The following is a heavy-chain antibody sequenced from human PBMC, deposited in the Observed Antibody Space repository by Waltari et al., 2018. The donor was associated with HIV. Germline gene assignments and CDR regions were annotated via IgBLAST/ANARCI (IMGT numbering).Heavy chain of an antibody. V-gene: IGHV3-48*01. D-gene: IGHD2-2*01. J-gene: IGHJ4*02. Sequence: EVQLVESGGGLVQPGGSLRLSCAASGFIFRTYSMTWVRQAPGKGLEWVSHISSSSTTIYYADSVKGRFTISRDNAKNSLYLQMNSLRAEDTAVYYCARDYCSSTSCTVDYWGQGTLVTVSS. CDR3: ARDYCSSTSCTVDY. CDR1: GFIFRTYS. CDR2: ISSSSTTI.